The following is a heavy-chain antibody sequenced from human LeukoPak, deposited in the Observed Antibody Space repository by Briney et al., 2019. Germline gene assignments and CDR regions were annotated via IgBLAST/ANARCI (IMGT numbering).Heavy chain of an antibody. J-gene: IGHJ4*02. Sequence: PGGSLRLSCAASGFTFSRYDMHWVRQDTGKRLEWVSAICTAGDTYYPGSVKGRFIISREDAKNSLYLQMNSLRAGDTAVYYCVRGPSYDYWGQGTLVTVSS. D-gene: IGHD1-26*01. CDR1: GFTFSRYD. V-gene: IGHV3-13*01. CDR2: ICTAGDT. CDR3: VRGPSYDY.